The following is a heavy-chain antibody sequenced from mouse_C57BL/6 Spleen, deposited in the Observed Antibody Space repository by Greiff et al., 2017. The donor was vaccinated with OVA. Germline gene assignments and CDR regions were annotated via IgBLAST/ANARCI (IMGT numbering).Heavy chain of an antibody. J-gene: IGHJ4*01. CDR2: IWWDDDK. V-gene: IGHV8-8*01. CDR1: GFSLSTFGMG. CDR3: ARMAAQALYYAMCY. Sequence: LKESGPGILQPSQSLSLTCSFSGFSLSTFGMGVGWIRQPSGKGLEWLAHIWWDDDKYYNPALKSRLTISKDTSKNQVFLKIANVDTAETATYYCARMAAQALYYAMCYWGQGPSVTVSS. D-gene: IGHD3-2*02.